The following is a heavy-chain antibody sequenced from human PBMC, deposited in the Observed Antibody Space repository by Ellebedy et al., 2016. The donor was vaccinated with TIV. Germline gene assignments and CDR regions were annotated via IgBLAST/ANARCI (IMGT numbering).Heavy chain of an antibody. CDR2: INHSGST. CDR3: VALRYYFDY. D-gene: IGHD3-3*01. J-gene: IGHJ4*02. V-gene: IGHV4-34*01. Sequence: SETLSLTXAVYGGSFSGYYWSWIRQPPGKGLEWIGEINHSGSTNYNPSLKSRVTISVDTSKNQFSLKLSSVTAADTAVYYCVALRYYFDYWGQGTLVTVSS. CDR1: GGSFSGYY.